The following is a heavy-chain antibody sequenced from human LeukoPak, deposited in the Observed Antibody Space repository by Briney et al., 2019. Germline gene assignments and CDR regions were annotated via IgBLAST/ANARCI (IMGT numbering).Heavy chain of an antibody. CDR2: IYYSGST. J-gene: IGHJ5*02. CDR3: ARDFQQQLGP. D-gene: IGHD6-13*01. Sequence: SETLSLTCAVYGGSFSGYYWSWIRQHPGKGLEWIGYIYYSGSTYYNPSLKSRVTISVDTSKNQFSLKLSSVTAADTAVYYCARDFQQQLGPWGQGTLVTVSS. CDR1: GGSFSGYY. V-gene: IGHV4-31*11.